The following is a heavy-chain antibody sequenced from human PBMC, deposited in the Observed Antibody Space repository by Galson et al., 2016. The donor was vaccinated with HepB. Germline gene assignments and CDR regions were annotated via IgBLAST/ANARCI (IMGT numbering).Heavy chain of an antibody. D-gene: IGHD1-14*01. CDR2: INHSGTT. CDR1: PVIDYS. J-gene: IGHJ3*02. V-gene: IGHV4-34*01. Sequence: PVIDYSWNWIRQPPGKGLEWIGEINHSGTTKSNPSLKSRVTISVDTSKSQFSLKLNSVTAADTAIYYCARINRVRTFDIWGQGTLVTVSS. CDR3: ARINRVRTFDI.